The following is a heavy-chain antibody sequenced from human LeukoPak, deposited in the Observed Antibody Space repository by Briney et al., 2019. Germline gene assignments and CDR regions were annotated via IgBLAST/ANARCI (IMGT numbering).Heavy chain of an antibody. CDR3: AKIDRQYCSRSSCYALDF. Sequence: GESLKISCKGFGYSFTSYWIGWVRQMPGKGLEWMGIIYPGDSDTRYSPSVQGQVTISVDKSISTAYLQWSSLKASDTAIYYCAKIDRQYCSRSSCYALDFWGQGTQVTVSS. CDR1: GYSFTSYW. CDR2: IYPGDSDT. V-gene: IGHV5-51*01. J-gene: IGHJ4*02. D-gene: IGHD2-2*01.